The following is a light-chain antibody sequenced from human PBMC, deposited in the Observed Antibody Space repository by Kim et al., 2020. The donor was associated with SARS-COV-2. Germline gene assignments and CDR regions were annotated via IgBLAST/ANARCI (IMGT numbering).Light chain of an antibody. CDR1: QGTHIW. CDR2: DAS. J-gene: IGKJ2*01. V-gene: IGKV1-5*01. CDR3: QQCRTFPYT. Sequence: DIQMTQFPSTLPASVGDRVTITCRASQGTHIWLAWYQQKPGKAPKLLINDASRLERGVPSRFSGSGSGTEFTLTIASLQPDDFATYYCQQCRTFPYTFRRGTKLEI.